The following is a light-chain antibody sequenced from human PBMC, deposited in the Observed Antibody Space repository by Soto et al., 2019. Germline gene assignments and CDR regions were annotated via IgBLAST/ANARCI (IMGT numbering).Light chain of an antibody. Sequence: QSVLTQPPSVSGAPGQRVTISCTGSSSNIGATYDVHWYQQFPGTAPKLLIYGNNNRPSGVPDRFSGSKSGTSASLAITGLQAEDEADYYCQSYDSSLSGDVIFGGGTKLTVL. V-gene: IGLV1-40*01. CDR1: SSNIGATYD. J-gene: IGLJ2*01. CDR3: QSYDSSLSGDVI. CDR2: GNN.